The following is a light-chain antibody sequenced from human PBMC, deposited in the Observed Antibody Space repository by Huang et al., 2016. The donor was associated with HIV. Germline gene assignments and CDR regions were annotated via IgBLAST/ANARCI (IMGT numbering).Light chain of an antibody. Sequence: EIVLTQSPATLSLSPGESATLSCRASQSVSRYLAWYQHKPGQAPRLLIYDASNRAAGIPARFSGSGSGTDFTLTISSLEPEDFAVYYCQQRSKWPPIFTFGPGTEV. CDR1: QSVSRY. J-gene: IGKJ3*01. CDR3: QQRSKWPPIFT. V-gene: IGKV3-11*01. CDR2: DAS.